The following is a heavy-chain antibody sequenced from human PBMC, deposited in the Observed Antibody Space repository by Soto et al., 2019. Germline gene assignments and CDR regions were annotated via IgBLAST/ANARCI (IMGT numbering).Heavy chain of an antibody. CDR1: GYTFTSYG. V-gene: IGHV1-18*04. CDR2: ISAYNGNT. D-gene: IGHD6-19*01. J-gene: IGHJ4*02. Sequence: QVQLVQSGAEVKKPGSSVKVSCKASGYTFTSYGISWVRQAPGQGLEWMGWISAYNGNTNYAQKLQGRVTMTTDTSTSTAYMELRSLRSDDTAVYYCAADISGIAVAAVFDYWGQGTLVTVSS. CDR3: AADISGIAVAAVFDY.